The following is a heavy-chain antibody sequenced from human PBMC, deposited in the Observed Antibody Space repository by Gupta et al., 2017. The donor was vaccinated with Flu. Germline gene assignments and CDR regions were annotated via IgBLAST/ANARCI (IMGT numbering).Heavy chain of an antibody. CDR3: VKDNRGIVVVTAIPFEY. J-gene: IGHJ4*02. V-gene: IGHV3-30*18. CDR1: GFTFGNYG. D-gene: IGHD2-21*02. CDR2: ISYDGSSK. Sequence: QVQLVESGGGVVQPGRALRLSCLASGFTFGNYGMHWARQAPGKGLAWVAIISYDGSSKYYAESVKGRFTISRDNSKNTLYLQMNSLRADDTAFYYCVKDNRGIVVVTAIPFEYWGQGSLVTVSS.